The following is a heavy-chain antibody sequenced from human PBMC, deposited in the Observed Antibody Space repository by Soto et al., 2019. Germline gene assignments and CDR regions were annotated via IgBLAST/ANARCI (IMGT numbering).Heavy chain of an antibody. J-gene: IGHJ5*02. D-gene: IGHD1-1*01. CDR1: VGSVRSGTYY. CDR2: IYYTGST. Sequence: SETLSLTCSVSVGSVRSGTYYWSWLRQRPGKRPEWIAYIYYTGSTNYNPSLKSRVTISLDTSRNQFSLNLTSVTAADTAVYYCARKSQELAYSWFDPWGQGNQVTVSS. CDR3: ARKSQELAYSWFDP. V-gene: IGHV4-61*01.